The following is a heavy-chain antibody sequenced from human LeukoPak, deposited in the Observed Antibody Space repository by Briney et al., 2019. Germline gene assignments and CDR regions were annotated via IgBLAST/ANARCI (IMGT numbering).Heavy chain of an antibody. Sequence: GGSLRLSCAASGFTVSSSHMSWVRQAPGKGLEWVSVIYSGGSTYYADSVKGRFTISRDNSKNTLYLQMNSLRAEDTAVYYCARGLDCSSTSCQLTYGMDVWGQGTTVTVSS. J-gene: IGHJ6*02. V-gene: IGHV3-53*01. CDR2: IYSGGST. CDR1: GFTVSSSH. D-gene: IGHD2-2*01. CDR3: ARGLDCSSTSCQLTYGMDV.